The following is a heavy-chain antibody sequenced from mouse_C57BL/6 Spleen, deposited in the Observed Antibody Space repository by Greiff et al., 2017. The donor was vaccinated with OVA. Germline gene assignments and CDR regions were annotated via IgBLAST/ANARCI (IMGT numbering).Heavy chain of an antibody. CDR1: GFTFSDYY. CDR2: ISNGGGST. D-gene: IGHD2-3*01. J-gene: IGHJ1*03. V-gene: IGHV5-12*01. Sequence: EVQLQQSGGGLVQPGGSLKLSCAASGFTFSDYYMYWVRQTPEKRLEWVAYISNGGGSTYYPDTVKGRFTISRDNAKNTLYLQMSRLKSEDTAMYYCARSDGYYWYFDVWGTGTTVTVSS. CDR3: ARSDGYYWYFDV.